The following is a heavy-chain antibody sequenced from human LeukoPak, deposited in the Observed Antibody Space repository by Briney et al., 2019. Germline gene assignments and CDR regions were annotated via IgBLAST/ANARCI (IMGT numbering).Heavy chain of an antibody. D-gene: IGHD1/OR15-1a*01. CDR2: LYNSGNT. V-gene: IGHV4-59*01. J-gene: IGHJ5*02. Sequence: SETLSLTCAVYGGSFSDYYWAWIRQPPGKGLEWLGYLYNSGNTNYNPCLKSRVTMSVDTSKNQFSLRLTSVTAADTAVYYCARGRLTTPNWFGPWGQGILVTVSS. CDR3: ARGRLTTPNWFGP. CDR1: GGSFSDYY.